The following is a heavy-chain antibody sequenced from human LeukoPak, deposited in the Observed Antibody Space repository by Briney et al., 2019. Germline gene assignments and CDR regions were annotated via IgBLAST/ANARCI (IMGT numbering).Heavy chain of an antibody. CDR1: GYTFTSYC. CDR2: ISAYNGNT. D-gene: IGHD6-19*01. CDR3: ARVGRGSGWPTPYYYYYYMDV. Sequence: ASVKVSCKASGYTFTSYCISWVRQAPGQGLEWMGWISAYNGNTNYAQKLQGRVTMTTDTSTSTAYMELRSLRSDDTAVYYCARVGRGSGWPTPYYYYYYMDVWGKGTTVTVSS. V-gene: IGHV1-18*01. J-gene: IGHJ6*03.